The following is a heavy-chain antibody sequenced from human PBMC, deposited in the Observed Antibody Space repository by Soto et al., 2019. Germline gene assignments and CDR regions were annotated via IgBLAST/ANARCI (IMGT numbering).Heavy chain of an antibody. CDR3: ARDLAAAGMGHDAFDI. J-gene: IGHJ3*02. V-gene: IGHV3-21*01. CDR2: ISSSSSYI. D-gene: IGHD6-13*01. CDR1: GFTFSSYS. Sequence: EVRLVESGGGLVKPGGSLRLSCAASGFTFSSYSMNWVRQAPGKGLEWVSSISSSSSYIYYADSVKGRFTISRDNAKNSLYLQMNSLRAEDTAVYYCARDLAAAGMGHDAFDIWGQGTMVTVSS.